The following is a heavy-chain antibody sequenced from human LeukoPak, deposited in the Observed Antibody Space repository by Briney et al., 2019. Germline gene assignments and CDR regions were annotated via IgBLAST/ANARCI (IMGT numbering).Heavy chain of an antibody. Sequence: GASVKVSCKASGGTFSSYAISWVRQAPGQGLEWMGGIIPIFGTANYAQKFQGRVTITADKSTSTAYMELSSLRSEDTAVYYCASTIFGVVITYDAFDIWGQGTMVTVSS. CDR3: ASTIFGVVITYDAFDI. J-gene: IGHJ3*02. CDR1: GGTFSSYA. D-gene: IGHD3-3*01. V-gene: IGHV1-69*06. CDR2: IIPIFGTA.